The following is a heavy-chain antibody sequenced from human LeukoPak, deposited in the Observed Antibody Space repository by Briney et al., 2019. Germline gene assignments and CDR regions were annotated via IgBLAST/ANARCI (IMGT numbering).Heavy chain of an antibody. V-gene: IGHV3-43*01. J-gene: IGHJ1*01. CDR3: ASEYFQH. CDR2: ISWDGGST. CDR1: GFTFDDYT. Sequence: PGGSLRLSCAASGFTFDDYTMHWVRQAPGKGLEWVSLISWDGGSTYYADSAKGRFTISRDNSKNSLYLQMNSLRTEDTALYYCASEYFQHWGQGTLVTVYS.